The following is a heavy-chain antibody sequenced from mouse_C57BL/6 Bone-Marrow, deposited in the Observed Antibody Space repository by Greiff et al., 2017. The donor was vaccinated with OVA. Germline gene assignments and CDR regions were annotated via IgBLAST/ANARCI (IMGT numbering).Heavy chain of an antibody. Sequence: QVQLQQPGAELVRPGTSVKLSCKASGYTFTSYWMHWVKQRPGQGLEWIGVIDPSDSYTNYNQKFKGKATLTVDTSSSTAYMQLSSLTSEDSAVYYCAPVGLRPIAMDYWGQGTSVTVAS. CDR1: GYTFTSYW. CDR2: IDPSDSYT. D-gene: IGHD3-3*01. J-gene: IGHJ4*01. CDR3: APVGLRPIAMDY. V-gene: IGHV1-59*01.